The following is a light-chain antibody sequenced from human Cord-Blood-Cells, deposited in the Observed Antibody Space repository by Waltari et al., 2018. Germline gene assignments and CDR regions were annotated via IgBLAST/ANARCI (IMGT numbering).Light chain of an antibody. V-gene: IGKV4-1*01. Sequence: DIVMTQSPDSLAVSLGERATINCKSSQSVLYSSNNKNYLTWYQQKPGQPPKLLIYWAYTRESGVPDRFSGSGSGTDFTLTIISLQAEDVAVYYCQQYYSTPLTFGGGTKVEIK. J-gene: IGKJ4*01. CDR3: QQYYSTPLT. CDR1: QSVLYSSNNKNY. CDR2: WAY.